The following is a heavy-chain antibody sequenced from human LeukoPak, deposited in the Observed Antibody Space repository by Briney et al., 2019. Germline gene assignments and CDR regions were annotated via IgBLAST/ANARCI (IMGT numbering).Heavy chain of an antibody. V-gene: IGHV3-21*01. Sequence: GGSLRLSCAASGFTFSGYSMNWVRQAPGKGLEWVSSISSSSSYIYYADSVKGRFTISRDNAKNSLYLQMNSLRAEDTAVYYCARTARRYFDWSAYYFDYWGQGTLVTVSS. D-gene: IGHD3-9*01. CDR2: ISSSSSYI. CDR1: GFTFSGYS. CDR3: ARTARRYFDWSAYYFDY. J-gene: IGHJ4*02.